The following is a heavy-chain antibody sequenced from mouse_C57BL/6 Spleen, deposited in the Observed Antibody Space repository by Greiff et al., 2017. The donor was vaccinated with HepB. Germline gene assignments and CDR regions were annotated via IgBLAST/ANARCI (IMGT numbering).Heavy chain of an antibody. CDR1: GYTFTSYG. Sequence: QVQLQQSGAELARPGASVKLSCKASGYTFTSYGISWVKQRTGQGLEWIGEIYPRSGNTYYNEKFKGKATLTADKSSSTAYMELRSLTSEDSAVYFCARSTMVTYYFDYWGRGTTLTVSS. CDR2: IYPRSGNT. J-gene: IGHJ2*01. D-gene: IGHD2-2*01. CDR3: ARSTMVTYYFDY. V-gene: IGHV1-81*01.